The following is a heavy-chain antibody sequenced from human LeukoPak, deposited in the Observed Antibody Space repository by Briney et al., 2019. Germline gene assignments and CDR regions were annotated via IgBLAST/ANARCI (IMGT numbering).Heavy chain of an antibody. CDR3: ARVASGSYYVLDY. D-gene: IGHD1-26*01. J-gene: IGHJ4*02. Sequence: PGGSLRLSCAASGFTFSSYWMSWVRQAPGKGLEWVSYISGSGSTIYYADSVKGRLTISRDNAKNSLYLQMSSLRAEDTAVYYCARVASGSYYVLDYWGRGTLVTVSS. V-gene: IGHV3-48*04. CDR1: GFTFSSYW. CDR2: ISGSGSTI.